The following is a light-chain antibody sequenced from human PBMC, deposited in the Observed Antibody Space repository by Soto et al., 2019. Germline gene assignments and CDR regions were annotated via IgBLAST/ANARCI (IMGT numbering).Light chain of an antibody. CDR1: SSNIGGNF. V-gene: IGLV1-51*01. CDR3: GTWDYSLSIWV. J-gene: IGLJ3*02. CDR2: DNN. Sequence: QSVLTQPPSVSAAPGQRVIISCSGSSSNIGGNFVSWYQQYPGTAPKLVIYDNNKRPSGIPDRFSGSKSGSSATLDITGLQTGEEADYYCGTWDYSLSIWVFGGGTKLTVL.